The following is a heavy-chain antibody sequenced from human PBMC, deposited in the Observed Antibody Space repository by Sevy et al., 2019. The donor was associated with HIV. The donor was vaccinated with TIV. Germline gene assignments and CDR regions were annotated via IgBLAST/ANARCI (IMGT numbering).Heavy chain of an antibody. V-gene: IGHV3-23*01. CDR1: GFTFSSYA. J-gene: IGHJ4*02. D-gene: IGHD2-2*02. CDR2: ISGSGGST. Sequence: GGSLRLSCAASGFTFSSYAMSWVRQAPGKGLEWVSAISGSGGSTYYADSVKGRFTISRDNSKNTLYLQMNSLRAEDTAVYYCAKDGDIVVVPAAIKFPYFDYWRQGTLVTVSS. CDR3: AKDGDIVVVPAAIKFPYFDY.